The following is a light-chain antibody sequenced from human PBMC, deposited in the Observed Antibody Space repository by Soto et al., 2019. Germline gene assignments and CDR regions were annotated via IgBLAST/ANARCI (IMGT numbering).Light chain of an antibody. Sequence: AIQMTQSPSSLSASVGDRVTITCRASQGIRNDLGWYQQKPGKAPKLLIYAASSLQSGVPSRFSGSGSGTXXXXXXXXXXXXXFATYYCLQDYNYPWTFGQGTKVEIK. V-gene: IGKV1-6*01. CDR3: LQDYNYPWT. CDR2: AAS. CDR1: QGIRND. J-gene: IGKJ1*01.